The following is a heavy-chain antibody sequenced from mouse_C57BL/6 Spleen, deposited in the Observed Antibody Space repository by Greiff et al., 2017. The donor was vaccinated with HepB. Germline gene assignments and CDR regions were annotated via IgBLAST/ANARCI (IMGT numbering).Heavy chain of an antibody. CDR3: AREEVTTRFAY. CDR2: ISDGGSYT. D-gene: IGHD2-2*01. CDR1: GFTFSSYA. V-gene: IGHV5-4*01. Sequence: EVQRVESGGGLVKPGGSLKLSCAASGFTFSSYAMSWVRQTPEKRLEWVATISDGGSYTYYPDNVKGRFTISRDNAKNNLYLQMSHLKSEDTAMYYCAREEVTTRFAYWGQGTLVTVSA. J-gene: IGHJ3*01.